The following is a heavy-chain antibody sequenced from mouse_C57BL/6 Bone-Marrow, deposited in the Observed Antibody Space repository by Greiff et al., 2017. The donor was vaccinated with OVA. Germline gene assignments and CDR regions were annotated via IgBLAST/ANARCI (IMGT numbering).Heavy chain of an antibody. CDR1: GFSFNTYA. Sequence: EVKLVESGGGLVQPKGSLKLSCAASGFSFNTYAMNWVRQAPGQGLEWVARIRSKSNNYATYYADSVKDRFTISRDDSESMLYLQMNNLKTEDTAMYYCVVYSNYGFAYWGQGTLVTVSA. CDR3: VVYSNYGFAY. J-gene: IGHJ3*01. D-gene: IGHD2-5*01. V-gene: IGHV10-1*01. CDR2: IRSKSNNYAT.